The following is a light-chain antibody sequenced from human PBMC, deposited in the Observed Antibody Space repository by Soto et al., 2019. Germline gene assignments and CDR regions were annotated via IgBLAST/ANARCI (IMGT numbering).Light chain of an antibody. Sequence: QSVLSEPPSATGSLGQSVTISCTGTSSDVGGYDYVSWYQQRPGKAPKLLIHEVTKRPSGVPDRFSGSKSGNTASLTVSGLQAEDEADYYCSSYAGRTLYVFGTGTKVTVL. CDR2: EVT. CDR1: SSDVGGYDY. J-gene: IGLJ1*01. V-gene: IGLV2-8*01. CDR3: SSYAGRTLYV.